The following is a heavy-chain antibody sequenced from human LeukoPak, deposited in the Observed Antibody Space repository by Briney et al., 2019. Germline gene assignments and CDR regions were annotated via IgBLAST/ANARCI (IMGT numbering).Heavy chain of an antibody. J-gene: IGHJ4*02. CDR2: IYSGGNT. CDR3: ASLGGGNY. Sequence: GGSLRLSCAASGFTVSSNYMSWVRQAPGKGLEWVSIIYSGGNTYYADYLKGRFTIYRDNSRNTVYLQMNSLRAEDTAVYYCASLGGGNYWGQGPRVTVSS. V-gene: IGHV3-53*01. CDR1: GFTVSSNY. D-gene: IGHD3-16*01.